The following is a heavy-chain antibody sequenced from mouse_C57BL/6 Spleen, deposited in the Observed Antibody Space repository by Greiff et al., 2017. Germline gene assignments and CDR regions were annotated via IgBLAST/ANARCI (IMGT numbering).Heavy chain of an antibody. J-gene: IGHJ4*01. D-gene: IGHD1-1*01. Sequence: EVQLQQSGPELVKPGASVKISCKASGYTFTDYYMNWVKQSHGKSLEWIGDINPNNGGTSYNQKFKGKATLTVDKSSSTAYMELRSLTSEDSAVYYCAPTSLYYYAMDYWGQGTSVTVSS. CDR3: APTSLYYYAMDY. CDR1: GYTFTDYY. CDR2: INPNNGGT. V-gene: IGHV1-26*01.